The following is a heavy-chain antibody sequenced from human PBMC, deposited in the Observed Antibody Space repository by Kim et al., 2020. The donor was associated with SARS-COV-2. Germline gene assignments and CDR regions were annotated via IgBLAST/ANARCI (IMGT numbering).Heavy chain of an antibody. D-gene: IGHD3-10*01. V-gene: IGHV1-69*13. CDR2: IIPIFGTA. Sequence: SVKVSCKASGGTFSSYAISWVRQAPGQGLEWMGGIIPIFGTANYAQKFQGRVTITADESTSTAYMELSSLRSEDTAVYYCARDRLMVRGVTSLDYWGQGTLVTVSS. J-gene: IGHJ4*02. CDR1: GGTFSSYA. CDR3: ARDRLMVRGVTSLDY.